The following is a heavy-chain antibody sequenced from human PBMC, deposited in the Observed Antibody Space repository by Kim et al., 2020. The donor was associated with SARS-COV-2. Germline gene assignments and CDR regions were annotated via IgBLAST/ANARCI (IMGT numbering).Heavy chain of an antibody. D-gene: IGHD3-22*01. CDR3: ARDHGGGISMIADNWFDP. CDR1: GFTFSDYY. CDR2: ITSSGTYT. V-gene: IGHV3-11*05. J-gene: IGHJ5*02. Sequence: GGSLRLSCAASGFTFSDYYMSWIRQAPGKGLEWVSYITSSGTYTNYADSVKGRFTISRDNAKNSLYLQMNSLRAEDTALYYCARDHGGGISMIADNWFDPWGQGTLVTVSS.